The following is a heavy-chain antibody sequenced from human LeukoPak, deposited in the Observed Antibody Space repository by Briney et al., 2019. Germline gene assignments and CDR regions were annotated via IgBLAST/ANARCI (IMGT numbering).Heavy chain of an antibody. CDR3: TGNYYGSGSYADFHY. J-gene: IGHJ4*02. D-gene: IGHD3-10*01. V-gene: IGHV3-73*01. Sequence: PGGSLRLSCAASGFTFSGSALHWVRQAPGKGLEWVGRIRSTANGYATAYAASVKGMFTISRDDSKNTAYLQMDSLKTEDTAVYYCTGNYYGSGSYADFHYGGQGTLSPSRQ. CDR1: GFTFSGSA. CDR2: IRSTANGYAT.